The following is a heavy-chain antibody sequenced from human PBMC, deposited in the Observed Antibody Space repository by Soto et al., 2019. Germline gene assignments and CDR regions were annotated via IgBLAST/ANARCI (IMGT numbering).Heavy chain of an antibody. CDR2: IYWNDDK. V-gene: IGHV2-5*01. J-gene: IGHJ5*02. CDR3: ARLLTAALFSYDL. D-gene: IGHD2-21*02. CDR1: GFSHSTSGVA. Sequence: QITLKESGPTLVKPTQTLTLTCTLSGFSHSTSGVAVGWIRQPPGKDLEWLGHIYWNDDKYYSTSLKSRLSLTKDTSKNQVVLTMTNVDPVDTGTYYCARLLTAALFSYDLWGQGTLVTVSS.